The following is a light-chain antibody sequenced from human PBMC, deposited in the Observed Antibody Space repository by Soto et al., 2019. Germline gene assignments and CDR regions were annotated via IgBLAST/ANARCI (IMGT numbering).Light chain of an antibody. V-gene: IGKV3-15*01. J-gene: IGKJ4*01. CDR2: RTS. CDR1: QSISSN. Sequence: ETVMTQSPATLSVSPGERATLSCRASQSISSNLAWYQQKPGQAPRLLMFRTSTRATGVPARFSGSGSGTEFNITISRLQSEDFAVYYWQQYNNGPRATCGGGTKVEIK. CDR3: QQYNNGPRAT.